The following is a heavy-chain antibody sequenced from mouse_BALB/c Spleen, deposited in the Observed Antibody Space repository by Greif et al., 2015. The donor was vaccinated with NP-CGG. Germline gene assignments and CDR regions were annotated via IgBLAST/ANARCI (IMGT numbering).Heavy chain of an antibody. D-gene: IGHD1-1*01. Sequence: QVQLQQSGAELVKPGAPVKLSCKASGYTFTSYYMYWVKQRPGQGLEWIGEINPSNGGTNFNEKFKSKATLTVDKSSSTAYMQLSSLTSEDSAVYYCTRSDYYGPHLDYWGQGTTLTVSS. CDR2: INPSNGGT. V-gene: IGHV1S81*02. J-gene: IGHJ2*01. CDR3: TRSDYYGPHLDY. CDR1: GYTFTSYY.